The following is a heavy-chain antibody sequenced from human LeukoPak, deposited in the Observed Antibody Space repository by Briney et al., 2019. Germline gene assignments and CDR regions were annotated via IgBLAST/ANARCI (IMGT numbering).Heavy chain of an antibody. Sequence: ASVKVSCKASGYTFTGYYMHWVRQAPGQGLEWVGRINPNSGGTNYAQKFQGRVTMTRDTSISTAYMELSRLRSDDTAVYYCARDRHYYDSSGHFDYWGQGTLVTVSS. D-gene: IGHD3-22*01. CDR3: ARDRHYYDSSGHFDY. J-gene: IGHJ4*02. CDR2: INPNSGGT. CDR1: GYTFTGYY. V-gene: IGHV1-2*06.